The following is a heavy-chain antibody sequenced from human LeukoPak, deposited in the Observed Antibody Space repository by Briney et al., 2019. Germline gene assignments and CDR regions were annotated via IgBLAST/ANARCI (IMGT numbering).Heavy chain of an antibody. Sequence: GASVKVSCKASGGTFSSYAISWVRQAPGQGLEWVGGIIANVNTPNYAQKFQGRVTITADESTNTIYLVVDSLRSDDTAVYYCARLVNWGPLGDYWGQGTVVTVSS. D-gene: IGHD3-16*01. CDR1: GGTFSSYA. J-gene: IGHJ4*02. V-gene: IGHV1-69*13. CDR2: IIANVNTP. CDR3: ARLVNWGPLGDY.